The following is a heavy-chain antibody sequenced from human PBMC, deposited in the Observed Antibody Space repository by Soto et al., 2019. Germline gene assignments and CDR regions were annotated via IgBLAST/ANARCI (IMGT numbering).Heavy chain of an antibody. V-gene: IGHV3-23*01. D-gene: IGHD4-17*01. CDR3: AKSRNDYGDYYETY. CDR2: ISGSGGST. Sequence: GGSLRLSCAASGFTFSSYAMSWVRQAPGKGLEWVSAISGSGGSTYYADSVKGRFTISRDNSKNTLYLQMNSLRAEDTAVYYCAKSRNDYGDYYETYWGQGTLVTVSS. J-gene: IGHJ4*02. CDR1: GFTFSSYA.